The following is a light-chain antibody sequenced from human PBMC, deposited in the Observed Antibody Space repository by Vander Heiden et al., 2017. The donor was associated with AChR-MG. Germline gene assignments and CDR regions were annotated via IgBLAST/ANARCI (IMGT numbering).Light chain of an antibody. Sequence: QSVLTQPPSASGTPGPRVTIFCSGSSSNIGGYTVNWYQQFPGMAPKLLIYTNNQRPSGVPDRFSGSKSGTSASLAISGLQSEDEADYYCAAWDDSLNGPVFGGGTKLTVL. CDR3: AAWDDSLNGPV. V-gene: IGLV1-44*01. CDR2: TNN. J-gene: IGLJ3*02. CDR1: SSNIGGYT.